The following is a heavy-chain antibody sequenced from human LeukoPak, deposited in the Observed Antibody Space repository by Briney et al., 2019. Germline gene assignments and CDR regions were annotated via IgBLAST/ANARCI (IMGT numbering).Heavy chain of an antibody. Sequence: GGSLRLYCAASGFTFSSYGIHWVRQAPGKGLEWVAVISYDGSNKYYADSVKGRFTISRDNSKNTLYLQMNSLRAEDTAVYYCAKNGGYFYGYRYYFDYWGQGTLVTVSS. CDR1: GFTFSSYG. V-gene: IGHV3-30*18. CDR2: ISYDGSNK. D-gene: IGHD5-18*01. J-gene: IGHJ4*02. CDR3: AKNGGYFYGYRYYFDY.